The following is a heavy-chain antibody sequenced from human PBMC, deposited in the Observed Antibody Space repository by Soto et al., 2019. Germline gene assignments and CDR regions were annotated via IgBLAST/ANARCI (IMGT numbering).Heavy chain of an antibody. CDR2: IDSGDGTT. J-gene: IGHJ4*02. CDR1: GFDFGDYH. D-gene: IGHD6-13*01. CDR3: VRPYYSSSWFPFDR. Sequence: GGSLRLSCTGSGFDFGDYHMSWIRQAPGKGLEWVSYIDSGDGTTYYTDSVKGRLTISRDNAKKTVYLQMSSLRVEDTALYYCVRPYYSSSWFPFDRWGQGTLVTVSS. V-gene: IGHV3-11*01.